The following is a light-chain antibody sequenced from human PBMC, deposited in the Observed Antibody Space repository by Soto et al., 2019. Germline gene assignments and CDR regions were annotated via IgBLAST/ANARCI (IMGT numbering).Light chain of an antibody. CDR2: GAS. CDR1: QTVSDNN. Sequence: EIVLTQSPSSLSLSPVDRATLSCRATQTVSDNNLSWYQHRPVQAPRVLIYGASSRVTGIPERFSGSGSGTVFTLTIPRLEPEDFAVYYCQQYSRSPWTFGQGTKVDIK. V-gene: IGKV3-20*01. J-gene: IGKJ1*01. CDR3: QQYSRSPWT.